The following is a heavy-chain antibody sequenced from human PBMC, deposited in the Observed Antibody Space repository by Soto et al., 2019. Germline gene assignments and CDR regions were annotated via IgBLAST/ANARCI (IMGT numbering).Heavy chain of an antibody. J-gene: IGHJ5*02. Sequence: VASVKVSCKASGYTFTSYGITWVRQAPGQGLEWMGWISASNGNTNYAQKLQGRVTMTTDTSTSTVYMELRSLISDDTAVYYCARVVVAAANWFDPWGQGTLVTVSS. V-gene: IGHV1-18*01. CDR2: ISASNGNT. CDR3: ARVVVAAANWFDP. CDR1: GYTFTSYG. D-gene: IGHD2-15*01.